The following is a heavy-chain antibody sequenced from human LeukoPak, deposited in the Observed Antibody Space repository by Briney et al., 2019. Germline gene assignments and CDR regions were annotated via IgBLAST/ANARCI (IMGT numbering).Heavy chain of an antibody. V-gene: IGHV4-39*01. J-gene: IGHJ4*02. CDR2: IYYSGST. Sequence: SETLSLTCTVSGGSISSSSYYWGWIRQPPGKGLEWIGSIYYSGSTYYNPSLKSRVTISVDTSKNQFSLKLSSVTAADTAVYYRARHDDYDSSGYYYFDYWGQGTLVTVSS. CDR1: GGSISSSSYY. CDR3: ARHDDYDSSGYYYFDY. D-gene: IGHD3-22*01.